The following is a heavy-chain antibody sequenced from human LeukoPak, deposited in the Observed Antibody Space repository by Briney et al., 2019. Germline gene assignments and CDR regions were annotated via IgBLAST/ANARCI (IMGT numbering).Heavy chain of an antibody. Sequence: GGSLSLSCAASGFTFSSYEMNWVRQAPGKGLEWVSKISSSGSAIYYADSVKGRFTISRDNAKSPLYLQMNSLRVEDTAVYYCARGGSLGYWGQGTLVTVSS. CDR1: GFTFSSYE. CDR2: ISSSGSAI. CDR3: ARGGSLGY. J-gene: IGHJ4*02. V-gene: IGHV3-48*03. D-gene: IGHD6-19*01.